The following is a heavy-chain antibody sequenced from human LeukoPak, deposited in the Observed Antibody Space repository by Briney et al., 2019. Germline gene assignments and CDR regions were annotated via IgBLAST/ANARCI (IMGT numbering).Heavy chain of an antibody. V-gene: IGHV4-30-4*08. CDR1: GGSISTYY. J-gene: IGHJ4*02. CDR3: ARAGDGGTTVFDY. D-gene: IGHD1-14*01. CDR2: IYYSGST. Sequence: SETLSLTCTVSGGSISTYYWSWIRQPPGKGLEWIGYIYYSGSTYYNPSLKSRVTISVDTSKNQFSLKLSSVTAADTAVYYCARAGDGGTTVFDYWGQGTLVTVSS.